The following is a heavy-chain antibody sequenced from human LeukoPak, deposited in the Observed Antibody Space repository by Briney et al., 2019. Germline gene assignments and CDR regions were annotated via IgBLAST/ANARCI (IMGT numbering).Heavy chain of an antibody. J-gene: IGHJ4*02. D-gene: IGHD3-3*01. Sequence: SQILSLTCTVSGGSISSGGYYWSWIRQPPGKGLEWIGYIYHSGSTYYNPSLKSRVTISVDRSKNQFSLKLSSVTAADTAVYYCARDRGFGWVDYWGQGTLVTVSS. CDR3: ARDRGFGWVDY. CDR2: IYHSGST. CDR1: GGSISSGGYY. V-gene: IGHV4-30-2*01.